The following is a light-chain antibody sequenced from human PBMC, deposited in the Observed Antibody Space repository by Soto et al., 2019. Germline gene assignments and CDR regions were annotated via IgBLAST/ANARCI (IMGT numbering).Light chain of an antibody. CDR2: GAS. J-gene: IGKJ5*01. CDR3: QQYGSSLIT. CDR1: QTVSSS. Sequence: EILLTQSPSTLSLSPVERATLSCRASQTVSSSLAWYQQKPGQAPRLLIYGASSRATGIPDRFSGSGSGTDFTLTISRLEPEDFAVYYCQQYGSSLITFGQGTRLEIK. V-gene: IGKV3-20*01.